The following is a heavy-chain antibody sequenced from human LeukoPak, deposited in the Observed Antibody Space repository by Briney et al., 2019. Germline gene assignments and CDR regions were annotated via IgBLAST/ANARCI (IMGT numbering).Heavy chain of an antibody. Sequence: GGSLRLSCAASGFTFSSYAMSWVRQAPGKGLEWVSAISGSGGSTYYADSVKGRFTISRDNSKNTLYLQMNSLRAEDTAVYYCAKGDSITMVRGVPRFDYWGRGTLVTVSS. J-gene: IGHJ4*02. CDR1: GFTFSSYA. D-gene: IGHD3-10*01. CDR2: ISGSGGST. CDR3: AKGDSITMVRGVPRFDY. V-gene: IGHV3-23*01.